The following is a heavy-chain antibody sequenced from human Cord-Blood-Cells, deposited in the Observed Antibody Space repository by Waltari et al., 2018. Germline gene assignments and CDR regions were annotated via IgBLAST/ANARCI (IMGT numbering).Heavy chain of an antibody. V-gene: IGHV1-69*04. D-gene: IGHD3-22*01. CDR2: IIPILGIA. CDR1: GGTFSSYA. J-gene: IGHJ4*02. Sequence: QVQLVQSGAEVKKPGSSVKVSCKASGGTFSSYATSWVRQAPGQGLEWMGGIIPILGIANYAQKFQGRVTITADESTSTAYMELSSLRSEDTAVYYCARGGGDYYDSSGYYYFDYWGQGTLVTVSS. CDR3: ARGGGDYYDSSGYYYFDY.